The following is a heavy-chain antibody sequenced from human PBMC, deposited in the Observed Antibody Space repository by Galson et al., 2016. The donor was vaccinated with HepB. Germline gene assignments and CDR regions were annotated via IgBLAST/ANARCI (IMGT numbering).Heavy chain of an antibody. CDR1: GGTFSSYA. CDR2: IIPAFGTI. V-gene: IGHV1-69*06. CDR3: ARETRGSDWLDP. Sequence: SVKVSCKASGGTFSSYAISWVRQVPGQGLEWMGGIIPAFGTINYAQKFQGRVILTLDTSIDTAYMEFSSLTSEDTAVYYCARETRGSDWLDPWGQGALVTVS. J-gene: IGHJ5*02. D-gene: IGHD1-1*01.